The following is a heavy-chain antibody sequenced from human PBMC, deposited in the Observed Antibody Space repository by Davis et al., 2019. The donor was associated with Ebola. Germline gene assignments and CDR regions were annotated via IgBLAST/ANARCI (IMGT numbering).Heavy chain of an antibody. V-gene: IGHV1-46*01. CDR1: GYNFSTKY. CDR2: INPNDGTT. Sequence: AVSVKVSCKASGYNFSTKYVNWVRQASGHGLKWMGVINPNDGTTTYAQEFRDRVTMTRDTSTSPVFLDMRNLAFDDTAVYYCVIITMTWGQGTLVTVSS. CDR3: VIITMT. J-gene: IGHJ5*01.